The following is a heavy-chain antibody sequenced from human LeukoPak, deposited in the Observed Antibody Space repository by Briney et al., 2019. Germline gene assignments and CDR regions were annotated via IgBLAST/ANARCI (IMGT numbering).Heavy chain of an antibody. CDR1: GFTFSSYG. CDR3: AKPPIGCSGGSCYAGFDY. CDR2: ISYDGGNK. V-gene: IGHV3-30*18. Sequence: GRSLRLSCAASGFTFSSYGMHWVRQAPGKGLEWVAVISYDGGNKYYADSVKGRFTISRDNSKNTLYLQMNSLRAEDTAVYYCAKPPIGCSGGSCYAGFDYWGQGTLVTVSS. D-gene: IGHD2-15*01. J-gene: IGHJ4*02.